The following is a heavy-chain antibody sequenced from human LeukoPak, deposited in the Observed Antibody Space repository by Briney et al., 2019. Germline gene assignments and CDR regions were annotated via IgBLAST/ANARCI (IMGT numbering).Heavy chain of an antibody. D-gene: IGHD1-26*01. CDR3: ARRIVGAHRAYWFDP. CDR1: GGSISSYY. Sequence: PSENLSLTCTVSGGSISSYYWSWIRQPPGKGLEWIGYIYYSGSTNYNPSLKSRVTISVDTSKNQFSLKLSSVTAADTAVYYCARRIVGAHRAYWFDPWGQGTLVTVSS. CDR2: IYYSGST. J-gene: IGHJ5*02. V-gene: IGHV4-59*01.